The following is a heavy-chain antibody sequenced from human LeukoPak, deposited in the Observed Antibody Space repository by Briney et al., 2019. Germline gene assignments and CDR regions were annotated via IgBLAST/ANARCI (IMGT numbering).Heavy chain of an antibody. J-gene: IGHJ4*02. CDR2: IIPILGIA. D-gene: IGHD3-3*01. Sequence: ASVKVSCKASGGTFSSYAISWVRQAPGQGLEWMGRIIPILGIANYAQKFQGRVTITADKSTSTAYMELSSLRSEDTAVYYCASDGVAGVYYFDYWGQGTLVTVSS. CDR3: ASDGVAGVYYFDY. CDR1: GGTFSSYA. V-gene: IGHV1-69*04.